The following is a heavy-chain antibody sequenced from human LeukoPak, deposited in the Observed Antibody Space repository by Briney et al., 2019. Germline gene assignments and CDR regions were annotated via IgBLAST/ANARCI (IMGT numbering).Heavy chain of an antibody. CDR1: GGSISSSSHY. CDR3: ARGGSYYAFDY. Sequence: PSETLSLTCTVSGGSISSSSHYWGWIRQPPGKGLEWIGSMYYSGGTYYNPSLKSRVTISVDTSKNQFSLRLNSVTAADTAVYYCARGGSYYAFDYWGQGTLVTVSS. J-gene: IGHJ4*02. CDR2: MYYSGGT. D-gene: IGHD1-26*01. V-gene: IGHV4-39*07.